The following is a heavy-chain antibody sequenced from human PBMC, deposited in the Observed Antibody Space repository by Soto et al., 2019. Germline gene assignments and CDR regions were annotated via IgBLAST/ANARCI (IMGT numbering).Heavy chain of an antibody. J-gene: IGHJ5*02. V-gene: IGHV4-34*01. CDR3: ARTRVAGTFSHFWFDP. D-gene: IGHD6-19*01. CDR1: GGSFSGYC. CDR2: INHSGST. Sequence: SETLSLTCAVYGGSFSGYCWSWIRQPPGKGLEWIGEINHSGSTNYNPSLKSRVTISVDTSKNQFSLKLSSVTAADTAVYYCARTRVAGTFSHFWFDPWGQGTLVT.